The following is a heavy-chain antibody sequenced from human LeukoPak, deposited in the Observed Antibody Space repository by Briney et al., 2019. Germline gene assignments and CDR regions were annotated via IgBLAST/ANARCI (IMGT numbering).Heavy chain of an antibody. V-gene: IGHV3-15*01. D-gene: IGHD2-15*01. CDR3: TTDLGGYYTGGSCYTGLYNCFDP. Sequence: SGGPRRRSCAAAGVRLSTGGIIGVRQAPGKRLAWVGRIRSKSYGDTTDYAAPVKGRFTISRDDSENTLYLQMSSLKIEDTAVYYCTTDLGGYYTGGSCYTGLYNCFDPWGQGTLVTVSS. J-gene: IGHJ5*02. CDR2: IRSKSYGDTT. CDR1: GVRLSTGG.